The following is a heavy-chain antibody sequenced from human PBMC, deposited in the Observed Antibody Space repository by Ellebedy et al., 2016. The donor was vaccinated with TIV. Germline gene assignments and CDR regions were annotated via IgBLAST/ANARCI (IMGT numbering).Heavy chain of an antibody. CDR3: ARGEVGYYYDSSGYPSFDY. CDR1: GGSFSGYY. J-gene: IGHJ4*02. Sequence: SETLSLTXAVYGGSFSGYYWSWIRQPPGKGLEWIGEINHSGSTNYNPSLKSRVTISVDTSKNQFSLKLSSVTAADTAVYYCARGEVGYYYDSSGYPSFDYWGQGTLVTVSS. CDR2: INHSGST. V-gene: IGHV4-34*01. D-gene: IGHD3-22*01.